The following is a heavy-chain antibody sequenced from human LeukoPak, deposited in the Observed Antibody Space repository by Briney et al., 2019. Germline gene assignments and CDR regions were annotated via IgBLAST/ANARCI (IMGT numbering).Heavy chain of an antibody. J-gene: IGHJ6*04. CDR3: AELGITMIGGV. Sequence: QPGGALRLSCAAAGVTFSSYEMNWVRQSPGKWVGWVSYISSRGITIYYADSVKGRFNISRDNAKNSLYLQMNSLRAEDTAVYYCAELGITMIGGVWGKGTTVTIPS. D-gene: IGHD3-10*02. CDR1: GVTFSSYE. V-gene: IGHV3-48*03. CDR2: ISSRGITI.